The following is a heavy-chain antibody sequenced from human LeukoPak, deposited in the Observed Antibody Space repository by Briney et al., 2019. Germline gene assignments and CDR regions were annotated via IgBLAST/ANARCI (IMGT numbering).Heavy chain of an antibody. CDR2: IYTSGST. J-gene: IGHJ4*02. CDR3: AREQIGFGELSSSSYYFDY. CDR1: GGSISSGNSY. V-gene: IGHV4-61*02. D-gene: IGHD3-10*01. Sequence: SETLSLTCTVAGGSISSGNSYWSWIRQPAGKGLEWIGRIYTSGSTNYNPSLKSRVTISVDTSKNQFSLKLSSVTAADTAVYYCAREQIGFGELSSSSYYFDYWGQGTLVTVSS.